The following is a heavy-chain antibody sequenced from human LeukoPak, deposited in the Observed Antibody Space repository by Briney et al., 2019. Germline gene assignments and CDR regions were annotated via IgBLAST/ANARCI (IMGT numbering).Heavy chain of an antibody. Sequence: ASVKVSCKASGGTFSSYAISWVRQAPGQGLEWMGGIIPIFGTANYAQKFQGRVTITADKSTSTAYMELSSLRSEDTAVYYCAGLWFGELSENNWFDPWGQGTLVTVSS. CDR1: GGTFSSYA. CDR2: IIPIFGTA. CDR3: AGLWFGELSENNWFDP. J-gene: IGHJ5*02. D-gene: IGHD3-10*01. V-gene: IGHV1-69*06.